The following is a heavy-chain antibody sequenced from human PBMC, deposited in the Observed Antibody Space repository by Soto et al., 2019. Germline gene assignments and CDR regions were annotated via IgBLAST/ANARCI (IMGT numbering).Heavy chain of an antibody. CDR3: ARGYSRIYFDY. J-gene: IGHJ4*02. V-gene: IGHV3-30-3*01. D-gene: IGHD5-18*01. CDR1: GFTFSSYA. CDR2: ISYDGSNK. Sequence: GGSLRLSCAASGFTFSSYAMHWVRQAPGKGLEWVAVISYDGSNKYYADSVKGRFTISRDNSKNTLYLQMNSLRAEDTAVYYCARGYSRIYFDYWGQGTLVTVSS.